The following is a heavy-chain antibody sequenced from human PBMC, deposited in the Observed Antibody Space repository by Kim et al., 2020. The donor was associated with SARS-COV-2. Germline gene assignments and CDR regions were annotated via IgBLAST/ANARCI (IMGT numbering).Heavy chain of an antibody. J-gene: IGHJ3*02. D-gene: IGHD6-13*01. CDR2: INTGNDNI. V-gene: IGHV1-3*04. CDR3: ARGIPAAGSHAFDI. Sequence: ASVKVSCKASGYTFTSYPINWVRQAPGQRLECMGWINTGNDNIRYSQKFQGRVTMTRDTSATTVYLELSSLRSEDTAVYYCARGIPAAGSHAFDIWGQGTMVTVSS. CDR1: GYTFTSYP.